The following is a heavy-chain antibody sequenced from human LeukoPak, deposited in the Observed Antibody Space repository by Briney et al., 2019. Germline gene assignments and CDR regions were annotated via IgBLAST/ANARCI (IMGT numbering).Heavy chain of an antibody. CDR2: IYYSGST. CDR1: GGSISSSSYY. D-gene: IGHD6-13*01. CDR3: AREAAAGTYYFDY. V-gene: IGHV4-39*07. J-gene: IGHJ4*02. Sequence: PSETLSLTCTVSGGSISSSSYYWGWIRQPPGKGLEWIGSIYYSGSTYYNPSLKSRVTISVDTSKNQFSLKLSSVTAADTAVYYCAREAAAGTYYFDYWGQGTLVTVSS.